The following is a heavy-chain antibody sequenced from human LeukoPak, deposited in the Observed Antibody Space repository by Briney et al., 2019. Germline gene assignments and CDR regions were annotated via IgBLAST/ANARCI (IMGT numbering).Heavy chain of an antibody. D-gene: IGHD2-15*01. Sequence: ASMKLSCKASGYTSSNYCIHWLRQAPGQGFEWMGIFNPTYSTPIYAQTFEGRVTMTSDMSTSTAYMELSSLRSEDTAVYYCARTNGYCSGGSCYPQLDYWGQGTLVTVSS. J-gene: IGHJ4*02. CDR3: ARTNGYCSGGSCYPQLDY. CDR1: GYTSSNYC. V-gene: IGHV1-46*01. CDR2: FNPTYSTP.